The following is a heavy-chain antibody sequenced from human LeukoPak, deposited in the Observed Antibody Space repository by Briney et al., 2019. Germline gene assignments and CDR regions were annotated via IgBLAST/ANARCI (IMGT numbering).Heavy chain of an antibody. D-gene: IGHD1-26*01. CDR2: ISSSSSYI. CDR3: ARAGSGSYAY. J-gene: IGHJ4*02. CDR1: GFTFSSFT. Sequence: GGSLRLSCAASGFTFSSFTMNWVRQAPGKGLEWVSSISSSSSYIYYADSVKGRFTISRDNAKNSLYLQMNSLRAEDTAVYYCARAGSGSYAYWGQGTLVTVSS. V-gene: IGHV3-21*01.